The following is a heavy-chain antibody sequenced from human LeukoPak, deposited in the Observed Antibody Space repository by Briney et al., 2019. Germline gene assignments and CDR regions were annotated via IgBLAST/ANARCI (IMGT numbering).Heavy chain of an antibody. CDR1: GFTFSDYT. CDR3: ARPTTVTTISADAFDI. CDR2: ISSGGTYK. J-gene: IGHJ3*02. D-gene: IGHD4-17*01. V-gene: IGHV3-21*01. Sequence: GGSLRLSCAASGFTFSDYTMNWVRQAPGKGLEWVSSISSGGTYKYYADSVKGRFTISRDNAQNSLYLQMNSLRAEDSSVYFCARPTTVTTISADAFDIWGQGTMVTVSS.